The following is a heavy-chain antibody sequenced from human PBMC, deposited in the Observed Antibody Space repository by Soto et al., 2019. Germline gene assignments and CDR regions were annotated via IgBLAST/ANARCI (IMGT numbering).Heavy chain of an antibody. Sequence: GASVKLCSKAAGYTFTSYGISWGRQAPGQGLEWMGWISAYNGNTNYAQKLQGRVTMTTDTSTSTAYMELRSLRSDDTAVDYLARDRGTFLRYVAWFEPACDYWG. CDR3: ARDRGTFLRYVAWFEPACDY. J-gene: IGHJ4*01. V-gene: IGHV1-18*01. D-gene: IGHD3-9*01. CDR1: GYTFTSYG. CDR2: ISAYNGNT.